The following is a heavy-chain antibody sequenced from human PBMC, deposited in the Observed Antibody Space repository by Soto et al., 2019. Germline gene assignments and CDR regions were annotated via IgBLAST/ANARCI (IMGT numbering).Heavy chain of an antibody. D-gene: IGHD3-3*01. CDR2: ISSSGSTI. Sequence: EVQLVESGGGLVQPGGSLRLSCAASGFTFSSYEMNWVRQAPGKGLEWVSYISSSGSTIYYADSVKGRFTISRDNAKNTLFLQINSLRAEDTAVYYCARDPPIHYWYFDLWGRGTLVTVSS. V-gene: IGHV3-48*03. CDR1: GFTFSSYE. CDR3: ARDPPIHYWYFDL. J-gene: IGHJ2*01.